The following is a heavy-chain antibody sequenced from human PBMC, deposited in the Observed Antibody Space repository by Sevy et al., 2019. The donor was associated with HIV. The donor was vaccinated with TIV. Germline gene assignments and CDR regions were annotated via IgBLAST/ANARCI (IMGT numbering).Heavy chain of an antibody. D-gene: IGHD2-15*01. CDR1: GYTLTKLS. CDR3: ATVGLRYYSGSSSYQGDWFDP. Sequence: GPVKVSCKVSGYTLTKLSIHWVRQAPGKGLEWMGDFDPQDDEILYAQRFQGRLTMTEDTSTETAYMELSGLTSEDTAVYYCATVGLRYYSGSSSYQGDWFDPWGQGTLVTVSS. J-gene: IGHJ5*02. V-gene: IGHV1-24*01. CDR2: FDPQDDEI.